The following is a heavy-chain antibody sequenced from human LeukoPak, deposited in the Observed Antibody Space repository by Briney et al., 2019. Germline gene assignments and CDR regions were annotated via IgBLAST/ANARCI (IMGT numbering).Heavy chain of an antibody. V-gene: IGHV1-69*01. D-gene: IGHD6-25*01. J-gene: IGHJ4*02. CDR3: ARSFDGSGLGYYFDY. Sequence: SVKVSCKASGGTFSSYAISWVRQAPGQGLEWMGGIIPIFGTANYAQKFQGRVTITADESTSTAYMELSSLRSEDTAVYNCARSFDGSGLGYYFDYWGQGTLVTVSS. CDR2: IIPIFGTA. CDR1: GGTFSSYA.